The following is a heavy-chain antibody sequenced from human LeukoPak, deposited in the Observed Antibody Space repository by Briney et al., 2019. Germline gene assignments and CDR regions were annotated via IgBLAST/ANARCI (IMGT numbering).Heavy chain of an antibody. D-gene: IGHD1-26*01. CDR1: GFTSSDYY. V-gene: IGHV3-11*01. CDR2: ISNSGSTI. Sequence: GGSLRLSCAASGFTSSDYYMSWVRQAPGKGLEWVSYISNSGSTIYYADSVKGRFTISRDNAKNSLYLEMNSLRAGDTAIYYCVRDQDEDRGSTTYDWWGQGTLVTVSS. J-gene: IGHJ4*02. CDR3: VRDQDEDRGSTTYDW.